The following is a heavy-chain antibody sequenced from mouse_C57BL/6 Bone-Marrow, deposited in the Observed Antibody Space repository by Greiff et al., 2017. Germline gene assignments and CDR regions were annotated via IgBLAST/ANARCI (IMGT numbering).Heavy chain of an antibody. D-gene: IGHD2-13*01. CDR2: IYPGDGST. Sequence: QVQLQQSDAELVKPGASVKISCKASGYTFTDHTIHWMKQRPEQGLEWIGDIYPGDGSTKYNEKFKGKATLTADKSSSTAYMQLNSLTSEDSAVYFCARPYYCDWGFAYWGQGTLVTVSA. CDR3: ARPYYCDWGFAY. CDR1: GYTFTDHT. V-gene: IGHV1-78*01. J-gene: IGHJ3*01.